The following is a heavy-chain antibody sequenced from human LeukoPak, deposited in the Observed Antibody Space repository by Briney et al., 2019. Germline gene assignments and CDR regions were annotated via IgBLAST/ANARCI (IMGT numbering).Heavy chain of an antibody. Sequence: GGSLRLSCAASGFTFRNYAMHWVRQAPGKGLEYVSAISSNGGITYYANSVKGRFTISRDNSKNTLYLQMDSLRAEDTAVYYCARGPSGYHNTGGQGTLVTVSS. CDR3: ARGPSGYHNT. D-gene: IGHD5-12*01. CDR1: GFTFRNYA. CDR2: ISSNGGIT. J-gene: IGHJ4*02. V-gene: IGHV3-64*01.